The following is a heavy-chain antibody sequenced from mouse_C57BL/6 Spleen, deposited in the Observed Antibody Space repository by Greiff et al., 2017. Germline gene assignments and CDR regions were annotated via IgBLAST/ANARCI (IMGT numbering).Heavy chain of an antibody. CDR1: GYTFTDYY. Sequence: VQLQQSGPELVKPGASVKISCKASGYTFTDYYMNWVKQSHGKSLEWIGDINPNNGGTSYNQKFKGKATLPVDKSSSTAYMELRSLTSEDSAVYYCAVTTTASYYAMDYWGQGTSVTVSS. J-gene: IGHJ4*01. CDR3: AVTTTASYYAMDY. CDR2: INPNNGGT. D-gene: IGHD1-2*01. V-gene: IGHV1-26*01.